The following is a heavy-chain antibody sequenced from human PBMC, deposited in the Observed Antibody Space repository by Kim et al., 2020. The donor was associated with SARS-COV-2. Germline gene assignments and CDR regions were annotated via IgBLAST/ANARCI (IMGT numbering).Heavy chain of an antibody. J-gene: IGHJ4*02. D-gene: IGHD6-19*01. CDR1: GFTFSDYY. V-gene: IGHV3-11*01. CDR3: ARDFREWQWLIEVRDYFDY. Sequence: WASLRLSCAASGFTFSDYYMSWIRQAPGKGLEWVSYISSSGSTIYYADSVKGRFTISRDNAKNSLYLQMNSLRAEDTAVYYCARDFREWQWLIEVRDYFDYWGQGTLVTVSS. CDR2: ISSSGSTI.